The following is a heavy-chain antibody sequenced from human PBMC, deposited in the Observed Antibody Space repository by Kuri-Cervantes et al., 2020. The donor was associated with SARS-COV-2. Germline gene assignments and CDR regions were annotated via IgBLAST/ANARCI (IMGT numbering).Heavy chain of an antibody. CDR2: ISGSGGRT. CDR3: ARVVSGGRDY. V-gene: IGHV3-23*01. J-gene: IGHJ4*02. D-gene: IGHD3-16*01. Sequence: GESLKISCEASGFTFSSYALTWVRQAPGKGLEWVSAISGSGGRTYYADSVKGRLTISRDNSKNTLYLQMNSLRAEDTAVYYCARVVSGGRDYWGQGTLVTVSS. CDR1: GFTFSSYA.